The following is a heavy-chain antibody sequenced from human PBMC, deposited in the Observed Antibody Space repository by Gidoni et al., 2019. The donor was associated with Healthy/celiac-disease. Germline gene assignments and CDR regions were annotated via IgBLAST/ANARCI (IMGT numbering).Heavy chain of an antibody. CDR2: IYYSGST. D-gene: IGHD2-15*01. CDR1: GGSISSYY. J-gene: IGHJ4*02. V-gene: IGHV4-59*01. Sequence: QVQLQESGPGLVKPSETLSLTCTVSGGSISSYYWSWIRQPPGKGLEWIGYIYYSGSTNYNPSLKSRATISVETSKNRFSLRLGSVTAPNPAVNYWAGDRCSVGACNPNNWGQGTLVPVS. CDR3: AGDRCSVGACNPNN.